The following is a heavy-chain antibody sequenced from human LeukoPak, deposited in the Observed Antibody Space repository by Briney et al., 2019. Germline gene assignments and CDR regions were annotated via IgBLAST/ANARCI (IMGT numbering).Heavy chain of an antibody. CDR2: ISGSGGST. CDR3: AKLSYYGSGSYIY. CDR1: GFTFSSYA. J-gene: IGHJ4*02. D-gene: IGHD3-10*01. Sequence: SGGSLRLSCAASGFTFSSYAMSWVRQAPGKGLEWVSAISGSGGSTYYADSVKGRFTISRDNSKNTLYLQMNSLRAEDTAVYYCAKLSYYGSGSYIYWGQGTLVTVSS. V-gene: IGHV3-23*01.